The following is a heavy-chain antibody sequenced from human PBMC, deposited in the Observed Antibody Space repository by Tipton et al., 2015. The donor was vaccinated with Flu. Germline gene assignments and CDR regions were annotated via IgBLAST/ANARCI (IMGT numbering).Heavy chain of an antibody. CDR3: AAFCGGGDCYIVNY. Sequence: SLRLSCAASGFTFSSYWMHWVRQAPGKGLVWVSRIKSDGSSTSYADSVKGRFTISRDNAKNTLYLQMNSLRAEDTAVYYCAAFCGGGDCYIVNYWGQGTLVTVSS. D-gene: IGHD2-21*01. V-gene: IGHV3-74*01. J-gene: IGHJ4*02. CDR2: IKSDGSST. CDR1: GFTFSSYW.